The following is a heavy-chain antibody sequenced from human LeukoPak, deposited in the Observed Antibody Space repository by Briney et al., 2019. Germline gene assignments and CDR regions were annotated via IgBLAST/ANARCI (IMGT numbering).Heavy chain of an antibody. CDR1: GFTFSSYA. CDR3: AKDPGTYCGGDCYVDY. J-gene: IGHJ4*02. D-gene: IGHD2-21*02. V-gene: IGHV3-23*01. Sequence: GGSLRLSYAASGFTFSSYAMSWVRQAPGKGLEWVSGISGTGGSTYYADSVKGRFTISRDNSKNTLSLQMNSLRAEDTAVYYCAKDPGTYCGGDCYVDYWGQGTLVTVSS. CDR2: ISGTGGST.